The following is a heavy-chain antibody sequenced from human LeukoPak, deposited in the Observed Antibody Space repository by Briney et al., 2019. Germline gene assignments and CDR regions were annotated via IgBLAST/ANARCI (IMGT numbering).Heavy chain of an antibody. CDR3: ARELPREVTLDY. D-gene: IGHD2-21*02. Sequence: PGGSLTLFCVASEFNFFSFGMQWVRQAPGKGLVWVSCIFTDGSTTSYADSVKGRFTISRDNAKNTLYLQMNSLRAEDTAVYYCARELPREVTLDYWGQGTLVTVSP. V-gene: IGHV3-74*01. CDR1: EFNFFSFG. CDR2: IFTDGSTT. J-gene: IGHJ4*01.